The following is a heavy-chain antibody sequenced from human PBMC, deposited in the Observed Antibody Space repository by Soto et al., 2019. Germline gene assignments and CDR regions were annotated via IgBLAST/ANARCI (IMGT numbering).Heavy chain of an antibody. CDR3: ARGRTGDVSANDDFDI. CDR1: GFTFSSYS. CDR2: ISSSSSYI. J-gene: IGHJ3*02. Sequence: GGSLRLSCAASGFTFSSYSMNWVRQAPGKGLEWVSSISSSSSYIYYADSVKGRFTISRDNAKNSLYLQMNSLRAEDTAVYYCARGRTGDVSANDDFDIWGQGTMVTVSS. D-gene: IGHD7-27*01. V-gene: IGHV3-21*01.